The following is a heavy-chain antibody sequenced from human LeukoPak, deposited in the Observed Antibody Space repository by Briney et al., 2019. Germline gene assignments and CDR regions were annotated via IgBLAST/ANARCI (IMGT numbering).Heavy chain of an antibody. V-gene: IGHV3-15*01. J-gene: IGHJ4*02. CDR3: TTDSPRAPLSGSNDY. CDR2: IKSKTDGGTT. Sequence: GGSLRLSCAASGFSARTTYMSWVRQAPGKGLEWVGRIKSKTDGGTTDYTAPVKGRFTISRDDSKNTLYLQMNSLKTEDTAVYYCTTDSPRAPLSGSNDYWGQGTLVTVSS. D-gene: IGHD3-10*01. CDR1: GFSARTTY.